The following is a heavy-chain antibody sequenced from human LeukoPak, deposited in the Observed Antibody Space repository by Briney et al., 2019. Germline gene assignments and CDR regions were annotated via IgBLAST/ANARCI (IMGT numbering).Heavy chain of an antibody. D-gene: IGHD3-9*01. Sequence: ASVKVSCKASGYTFTGYYMHWLRQAPGQGLEWMGWINPNSGGTNYAQKFQGRVTMTRDTSISTAYMELSRLRSDDTAVYYCARVARDEYYDILTGYYSPHFDYWGQGTLVTVSS. CDR3: ARVARDEYYDILTGYYSPHFDY. J-gene: IGHJ4*02. V-gene: IGHV1-2*02. CDR1: GYTFTGYY. CDR2: INPNSGGT.